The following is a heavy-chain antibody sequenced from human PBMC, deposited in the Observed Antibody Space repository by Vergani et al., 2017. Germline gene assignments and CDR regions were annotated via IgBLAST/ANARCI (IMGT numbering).Heavy chain of an antibody. V-gene: IGHV2-5*01. Sequence: QITLRESGPTLVKPTQTLTLTSIFSGFSPITGGEGVGWIRQPPGRALEWLAFVYLNDDERYSPSLKSRVTITKDTSKNEVILTMATMDPVDTATYYCVHRLGYFDWDGAFDVWGPGTMVTVSS. CDR2: VYLNDDE. CDR3: VHRLGYFDWDGAFDV. CDR1: GFSPITGGEG. D-gene: IGHD3-9*01. J-gene: IGHJ3*01.